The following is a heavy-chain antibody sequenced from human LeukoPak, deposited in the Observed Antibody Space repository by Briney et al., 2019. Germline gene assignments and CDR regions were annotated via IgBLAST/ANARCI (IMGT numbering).Heavy chain of an antibody. Sequence: SQTLSLTCTVSGGSISSGDYYWGWVRQPPGTGLEWIGYIYYSGSTYYNPSLKSRVTISVDTSKNQFSLKLSSVTAADTAVYYCARDDYNNYYYGMDVWGQGTTVTVSS. J-gene: IGHJ6*02. CDR1: GGSISSGDYY. D-gene: IGHD4-11*01. CDR3: ARDDYNNYYYGMDV. CDR2: IYYSGST. V-gene: IGHV4-30-4*01.